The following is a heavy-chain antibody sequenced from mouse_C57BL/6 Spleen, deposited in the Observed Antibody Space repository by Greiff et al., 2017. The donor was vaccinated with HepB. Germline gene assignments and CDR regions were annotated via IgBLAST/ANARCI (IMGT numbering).Heavy chain of an antibody. D-gene: IGHD2-3*01. J-gene: IGHJ2*01. CDR3: ARSDGMGSYYFDY. V-gene: IGHV1-81*01. Sequence: QVQLKQSGAELARPGASVKLSCKASGYTFTSYGISWVKQRTGQGLEWIGEIYPRSGNTYYNEKFKGKATLTADKSSSTAYMELRSLTSEDSAVYFCARSDGMGSYYFDYWGQGTTLTVSS. CDR2: IYPRSGNT. CDR1: GYTFTSYG.